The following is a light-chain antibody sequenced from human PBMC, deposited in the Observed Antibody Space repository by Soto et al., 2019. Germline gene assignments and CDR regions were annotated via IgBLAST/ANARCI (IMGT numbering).Light chain of an antibody. CDR2: DAS. V-gene: IGKV3-11*01. Sequence: EIVLTQSPATLSLSPGERATLFCRASQSIGTYLAWYQQKSGQAPRLLIYDASNRATGIPARSSGGGSGTDFTLTVSSLEPEDFAVYYCQQRSNWPPTFGQGTKLEI. CDR3: QQRSNWPPT. CDR1: QSIGTY. J-gene: IGKJ2*01.